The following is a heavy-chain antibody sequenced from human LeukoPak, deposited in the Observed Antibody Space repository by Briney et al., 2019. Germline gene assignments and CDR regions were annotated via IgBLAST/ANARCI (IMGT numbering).Heavy chain of an antibody. Sequence: SETLSLACTVSGGSIRSNSYYWGWIRQPPGKGLEWLGSIYYSGSTYYINPSLKSRVSISVDTSNNQFSLRLTSVTAADTAFYYCARGPTVMYWGQGTLVTVSS. V-gene: IGHV4-39*07. D-gene: IGHD4-17*01. CDR2: IYYSGST. CDR3: ARGPTVMY. CDR1: GGSIRSNSYY. J-gene: IGHJ4*02.